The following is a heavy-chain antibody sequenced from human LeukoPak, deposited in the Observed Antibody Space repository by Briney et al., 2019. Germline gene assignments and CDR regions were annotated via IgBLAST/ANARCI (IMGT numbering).Heavy chain of an antibody. CDR1: GFTLSNYA. J-gene: IGHJ5*02. Sequence: GGSLRLSCAASGFTLSNYAMSWVRQAPGKGLEWVSSINGRGGSTYYADSVKGRFTISRDNSKNTLYLQMNSLRAEDTAIYYCAKGPYSGFSWGQGTLVTVSS. D-gene: IGHD1-26*01. CDR3: AKGPYSGFS. CDR2: INGRGGST. V-gene: IGHV3-23*01.